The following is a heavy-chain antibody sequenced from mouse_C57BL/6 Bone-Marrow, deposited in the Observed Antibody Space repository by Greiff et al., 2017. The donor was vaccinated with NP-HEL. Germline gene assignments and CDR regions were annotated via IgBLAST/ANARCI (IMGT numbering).Heavy chain of an antibody. D-gene: IGHD1-1*01. J-gene: IGHJ2*01. CDR2: IDPSSDGT. CDR3: GRYYYGRGYCDY. Sequence: QVQLQQPGAELVKPGASVKLSCKASGYTFTNYWMHWVKQRPGRGLEWIGRIDPSSDGTKYNEKFKSKATLTVDKPSSTAYMQLSSLTSEDSAVSYCGRYYYGRGYCDYWGQGTTLTVSS. V-gene: IGHV1-72*01. CDR1: GYTFTNYW.